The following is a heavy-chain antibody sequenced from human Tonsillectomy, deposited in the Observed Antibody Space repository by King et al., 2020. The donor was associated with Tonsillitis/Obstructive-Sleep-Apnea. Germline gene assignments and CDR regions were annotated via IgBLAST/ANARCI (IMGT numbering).Heavy chain of an antibody. CDR2: ISGSGGST. Sequence: VQLVESGGGLVQPGGSLRLSCAASGFTFSSYAMSWVRQAPGKGLELVSAISGSGGSTYSADSVKGRFTISRDTSKNTLYLQMNSLRAEDTAVYYCAKDLPDYDFWSGSVDAFDIWGQGTMVTVSS. CDR1: GFTFSSYA. D-gene: IGHD3-3*01. V-gene: IGHV3-23*04. J-gene: IGHJ3*02. CDR3: AKDLPDYDFWSGSVDAFDI.